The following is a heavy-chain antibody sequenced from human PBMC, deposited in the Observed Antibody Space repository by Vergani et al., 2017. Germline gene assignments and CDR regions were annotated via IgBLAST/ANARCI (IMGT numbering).Heavy chain of an antibody. CDR3: AKLGLRVVVPAAIPCY. J-gene: IGHJ4*02. V-gene: IGHV3-53*01. CDR2: IYSGGST. Sequence: EVQLVESGGGLIQPGGSLRLSCAASGFTVSSNYMSWVRQAPGKGLEWVSVIYSGGSTYYADSVKGRFTISRDNSKNTLYLQMNSLRAEDTAVYYCAKLGLRVVVPAAIPCYWGQGTLVTVSS. CDR1: GFTVSSNY. D-gene: IGHD2-2*01.